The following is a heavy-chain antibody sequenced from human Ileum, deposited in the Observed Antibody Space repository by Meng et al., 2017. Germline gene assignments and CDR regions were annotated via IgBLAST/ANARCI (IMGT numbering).Heavy chain of an antibody. CDR2: IKQDGSET. CDR1: GVVFRSYW. CDR3: VRLGGYSYGYFDY. V-gene: IGHV3-7*01. D-gene: IGHD5-18*01. J-gene: IGHJ4*02. Sequence: GESLKISCEVSGVVFRSYWMGWVRQAPGKGLEWVANIKQDGSETSYVGSVEGRFTISRDNAKNSLYLQLNNMRAEDTAVYYCVRLGGYSYGYFDYWGQGTLVTVSS.